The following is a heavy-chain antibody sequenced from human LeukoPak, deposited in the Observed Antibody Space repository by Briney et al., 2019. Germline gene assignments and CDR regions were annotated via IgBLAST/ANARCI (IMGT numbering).Heavy chain of an antibody. CDR3: ARDRRNTGSFFDS. J-gene: IGHJ4*02. Sequence: GGSLRLSCAASGFTFSSYWMSWVRQAPGKGLEWVANIKQDGSEKYYVDSVKGRFTISRDNAKNSLYLQMNSLRAEDTALYYCARDRRNTGSFFDSWGQGTLVTVSS. D-gene: IGHD1-26*01. CDR2: IKQDGSEK. V-gene: IGHV3-7*01. CDR1: GFTFSSYW.